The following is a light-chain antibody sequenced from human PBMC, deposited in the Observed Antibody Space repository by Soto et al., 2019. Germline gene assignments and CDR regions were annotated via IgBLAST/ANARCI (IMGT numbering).Light chain of an antibody. CDR2: EVS. J-gene: IGLJ1*01. Sequence: QSALTQPASVSWSPAQSITIAWTGTSSDVGGYDYVSWFQQNPRKAPKLIIFEVSNRPSGVSYRFSGSKSGNTASLAIPGLEVEDEATYYCSSYSSSSTLVFGTGTKVTAL. CDR3: SSYSSSSTLV. V-gene: IGLV2-14*01. CDR1: SSDVGGYDY.